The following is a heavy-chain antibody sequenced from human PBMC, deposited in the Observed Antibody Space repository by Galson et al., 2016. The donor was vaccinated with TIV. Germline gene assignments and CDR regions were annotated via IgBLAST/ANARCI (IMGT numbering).Heavy chain of an antibody. CDR3: ATIWGLHCGGDCYSEWYFDL. D-gene: IGHD2-21*02. Sequence: QSGAEVKKPGESLKISCKGSGYSSTNNWIGWVRQMPGKGLEWMGIIYPGDSATRYSPSFQGQVTISADKSISTAYLQWSSVKASDTAMYYCATIWGLHCGGDCYSEWYFDLWGRGTLVTVSS. CDR1: GYSSTNNW. J-gene: IGHJ2*01. V-gene: IGHV5-51*01. CDR2: IYPGDSAT.